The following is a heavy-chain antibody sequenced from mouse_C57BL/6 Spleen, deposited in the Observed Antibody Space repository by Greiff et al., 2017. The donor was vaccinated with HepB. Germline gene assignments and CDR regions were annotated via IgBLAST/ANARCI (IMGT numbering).Heavy chain of an antibody. J-gene: IGHJ4*01. Sequence: VHLVESGPELVKPGASVKLSCKASGYTFTSYDINWVKQRPGQGLEWIGWIYPRDGSTKYNEKFKGKATLTVDTSSSTAYMELHSLTSEDSAVYFCARQGDYDVGYYAMDYWGQGTSVTVSS. CDR2: IYPRDGST. CDR3: ARQGDYDVGYYAMDY. D-gene: IGHD2-4*01. V-gene: IGHV1-85*01. CDR1: GYTFTSYD.